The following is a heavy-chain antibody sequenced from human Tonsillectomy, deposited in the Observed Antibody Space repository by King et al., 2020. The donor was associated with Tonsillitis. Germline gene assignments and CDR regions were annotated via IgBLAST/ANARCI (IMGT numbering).Heavy chain of an antibody. CDR1: GFTFSIYA. CDR2: ISGSGGTT. D-gene: IGHD3-22*01. V-gene: IGHV3-23*04. Sequence: VQLVESGGGLVQPGGSLRLSCAASGFTFSIYAMSWVRQAPGKGLEWVSAISGSGGTTYYADSVKGRFTISRDNSKNTLYLQMNSLRAEDTAVYYFAKYLGYVSSWPDVFDIWGQGTMAPVPS. CDR3: AKYLGYVSSWPDVFDI. J-gene: IGHJ3*02.